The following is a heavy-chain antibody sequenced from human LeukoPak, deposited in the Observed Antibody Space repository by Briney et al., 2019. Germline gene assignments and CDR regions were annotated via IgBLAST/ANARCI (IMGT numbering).Heavy chain of an antibody. Sequence: GGSLRLSCAASGFTFSSYWMSWVRQAPGKGLEWVANIKHDGSEKYYVDSVKGRFAISRDNGKNSLYLQMNSLRVENMAVYYCARAPREWLLGYHFEYWGQGTLVTVSS. CDR1: GFTFSSYW. CDR3: ARAPREWLLGYHFEY. D-gene: IGHD3-3*01. J-gene: IGHJ4*02. V-gene: IGHV3-7*01. CDR2: IKHDGSEK.